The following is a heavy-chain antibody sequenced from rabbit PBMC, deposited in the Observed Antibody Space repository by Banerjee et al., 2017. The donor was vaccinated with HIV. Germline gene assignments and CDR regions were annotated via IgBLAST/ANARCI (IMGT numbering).Heavy chain of an antibody. Sequence: QEQLEESGGDLVKPGASLTLTCTASGFSLSSGDYMCWVRQAPGKGLEWIACIDAGSSGSTHYASWAKGRFTISSDNAQNTVDLQINSLTAADTATYFCARDYAGSGYDLWGPGTLVTVS. CDR2: IDAGSSGST. D-gene: IGHD8-1*01. J-gene: IGHJ6*01. CDR1: GFSLSSGDY. V-gene: IGHV1S45*01. CDR3: ARDYAGSGYDL.